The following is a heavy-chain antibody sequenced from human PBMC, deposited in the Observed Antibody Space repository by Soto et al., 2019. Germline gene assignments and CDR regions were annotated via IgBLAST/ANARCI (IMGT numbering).Heavy chain of an antibody. Sequence: QVHLVQSGAEVKKPGASVKVSCKASGYTFTSYGITWVRQAPGQGLEWMGWISDQNGNTDYAQKLEGRVIVTRDTSTSTAYMELRSLRSDDTAVYYCARGRYGDYWGQGALVTVSS. CDR2: ISDQNGNT. CDR1: GYTFTSYG. CDR3: ARGRYGDY. J-gene: IGHJ4*02. D-gene: IGHD1-1*01. V-gene: IGHV1-18*01.